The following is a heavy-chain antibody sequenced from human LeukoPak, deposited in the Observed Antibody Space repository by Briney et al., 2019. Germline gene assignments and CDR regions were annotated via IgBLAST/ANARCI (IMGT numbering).Heavy chain of an antibody. D-gene: IGHD2-2*01. Sequence: SVKVSCKASGGTFSSYAISWVRQAPGQGLEWMGGIIPIFGTANYAQKFQGRVTITADESTSTAYMELSSLRSEDTAVHYCASRGSYCSSTSCYAGGYFDYWGQGTLVTVSS. V-gene: IGHV1-69*13. CDR3: ASRGSYCSSTSCYAGGYFDY. J-gene: IGHJ4*02. CDR2: IIPIFGTA. CDR1: GGTFSSYA.